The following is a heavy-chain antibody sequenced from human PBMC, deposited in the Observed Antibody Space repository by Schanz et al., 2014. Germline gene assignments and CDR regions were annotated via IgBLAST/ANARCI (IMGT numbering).Heavy chain of an antibody. CDR3: ATEGPRGTRHPINYYYAMDN. Sequence: EVQLLESGGGLVQPGGPLRLSCAASGFTFSTTWMSWVRQAPGKGLEWVANIKQDGSEKYYVDSVKGRFTISRDNAKNSLYLQMNSLRAEDTAVYYCATEGPRGTRHPINYYYAMDNWGQGTKVTV. J-gene: IGHJ6*02. CDR1: GFTFSTTW. CDR2: IKQDGSEK. V-gene: IGHV3-7*03. D-gene: IGHD6-6*01.